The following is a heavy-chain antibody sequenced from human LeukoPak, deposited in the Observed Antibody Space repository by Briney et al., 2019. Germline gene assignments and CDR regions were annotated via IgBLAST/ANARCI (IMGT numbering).Heavy chain of an antibody. D-gene: IGHD7-27*01. CDR3: ARDGSSNWGSYDV. CDR2: IYYSGST. CDR1: GGSISSGGYY. J-gene: IGHJ2*01. Sequence: PSETLSLTCTVSGGSISSGGYYWSWIRQHPGKGLEWIGYIYYSGSTYYNPSLKSRVTISVDTSKNQFSLQLNSVTPEDTAVYYCARDGSSNWGSYDVWGRGTLVTVSS. V-gene: IGHV4-31*03.